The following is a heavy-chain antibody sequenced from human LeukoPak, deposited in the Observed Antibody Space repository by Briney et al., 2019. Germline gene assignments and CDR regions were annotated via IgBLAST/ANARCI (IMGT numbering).Heavy chain of an antibody. V-gene: IGHV1-46*01. CDR2: INPSGGST. Sequence: ASVKVSCKASGYTFTSYYMHWVRQAPGQGLEWMGIINPSGGSTSYAQKFQGRVTMTRDTSTSTVYMELSSLRSEDTAVYYCARDGGSYCLVGVFDIWGQGTMVTVSS. CDR1: GYTFTSYY. J-gene: IGHJ3*02. D-gene: IGHD1-26*01. CDR3: ARDGGSYCLVGVFDI.